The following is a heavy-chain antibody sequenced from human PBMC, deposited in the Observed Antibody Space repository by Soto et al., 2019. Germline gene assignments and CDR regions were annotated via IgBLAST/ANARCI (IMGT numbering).Heavy chain of an antibody. V-gene: IGHV1-18*01. D-gene: IGHD2-15*01. CDR1: GYTFTSYG. CDR2: ISAYNGNT. J-gene: IGHJ5*02. Sequence: QVQLVQSGAEVKKPGASVKVSCKASGYTFTSYGISWVRQAPGQGLEWMGWISAYNGNTNDAQKLQGRVTMTTDTSTSTAYMELRSLRSDDTAVYYCGRGSCSGGSCYSNPEYNWFDPWGQGTLVTVSS. CDR3: GRGSCSGGSCYSNPEYNWFDP.